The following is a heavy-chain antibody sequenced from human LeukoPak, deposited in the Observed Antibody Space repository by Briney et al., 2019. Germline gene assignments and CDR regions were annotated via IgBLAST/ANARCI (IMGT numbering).Heavy chain of an antibody. CDR3: ARDSIVVVPAALLY. J-gene: IGHJ4*02. CDR2: ISAYNDNT. Sequence: ASVKVSCKASGYTFTSYGISWVRQAPGQGLEWMGWISAYNDNTNYAQKLQGRVTMTTDTSTSTAYMELRSLRSDDTAVYYCARDSIVVVPAALLYWGQGTLVTVSS. D-gene: IGHD2-2*01. V-gene: IGHV1-18*01. CDR1: GYTFTSYG.